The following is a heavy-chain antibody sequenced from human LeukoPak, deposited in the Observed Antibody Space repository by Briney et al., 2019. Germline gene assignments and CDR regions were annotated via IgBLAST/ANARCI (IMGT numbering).Heavy chain of an antibody. J-gene: IGHJ4*02. Sequence: GGSLRLSCAASGFTFSSYGMHWVRQAPGKGLEWVAFIRYDGSNKYYADSVKGRFTISRDNSKNSLYLQMNSLRAEDTALYYCARGQRNCGGSGSYYNKADYWGQGTLVTVSS. V-gene: IGHV3-30*02. CDR3: ARGQRNCGGSGSYYNKADY. CDR1: GFTFSSYG. CDR2: IRYDGSNK. D-gene: IGHD3-10*01.